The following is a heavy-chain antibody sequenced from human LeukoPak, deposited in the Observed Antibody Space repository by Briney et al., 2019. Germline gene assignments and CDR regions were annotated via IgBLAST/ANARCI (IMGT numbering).Heavy chain of an antibody. D-gene: IGHD6-13*01. CDR1: GFTFSSYG. J-gene: IGHJ4*02. CDR2: ISGSGGST. Sequence: GGSLRLSCAASGFTFSSYGMSWVRQAPGKGLEGVLAISGSGGSTYYADSVKGRFTISRDNSKNTLYLQMNSPRAGDTAVYYCAKSRSSRYYFDYWGQGTLVTVSS. CDR3: AKSRSSRYYFDY. V-gene: IGHV3-23*01.